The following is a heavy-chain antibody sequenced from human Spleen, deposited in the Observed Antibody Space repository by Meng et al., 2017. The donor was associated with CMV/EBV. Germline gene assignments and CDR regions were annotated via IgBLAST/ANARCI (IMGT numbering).Heavy chain of an antibody. CDR2: ISSSGSTK. J-gene: IGHJ4*02. CDR1: GFTFRSYE. Sequence: GESLKISCAASGFTFRSYEMNWVRQAPGKGLEWVSYISSSGSTKSYADSVKGRFTIFRDNSKNTLYLQMDSLRAEDTAVYYCAKAACSSGSCYSNFWGQGTLVTVSS. CDR3: AKAACSSGSCYSNF. D-gene: IGHD2-15*01. V-gene: IGHV3-48*03.